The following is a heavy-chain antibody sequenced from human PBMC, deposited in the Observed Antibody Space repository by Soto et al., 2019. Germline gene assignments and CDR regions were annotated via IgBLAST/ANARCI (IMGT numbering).Heavy chain of an antibody. D-gene: IGHD2-21*02. J-gene: IGHJ6*02. CDR3: ARDWGNCGGDCFHYYYGMDV. V-gene: IGHV3-21*01. Sequence: GSLRLSCAASGFTFSSYSMNWVRQAPGKGLEWVSSISSSSSYIYYADSVKGRFTISRDNAKNSLYLQMNSLRAEDTAVYYCARDWGNCGGDCFHYYYGMDVWGQGNTVTVSS. CDR1: GFTFSSYS. CDR2: ISSSSSYI.